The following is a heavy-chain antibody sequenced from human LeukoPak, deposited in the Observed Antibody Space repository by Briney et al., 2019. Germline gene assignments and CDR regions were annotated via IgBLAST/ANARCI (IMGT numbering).Heavy chain of an antibody. CDR3: ARFLGSGSYYYYYYYGMDV. CDR1: GGSFSGYY. J-gene: IGHJ6*02. D-gene: IGHD3-10*01. Sequence: SETLSLTCAVYGGSFSGYYWSWIRQPPGKGLEWIGYIYYSGSTNYNPSLKSRVTISVDTSKNQFSLKLSSVTAADTAVYYCARFLGSGSYYYYYYYGMDVWGQGTTVTVSS. CDR2: IYYSGST. V-gene: IGHV4-59*01.